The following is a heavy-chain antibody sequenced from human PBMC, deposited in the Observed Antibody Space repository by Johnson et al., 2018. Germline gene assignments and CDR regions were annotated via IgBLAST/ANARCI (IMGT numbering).Heavy chain of an antibody. D-gene: IGHD7-27*01. CDR1: GFIFSSHG. J-gene: IGHJ6*02. V-gene: IGHV3-33*01. Sequence: QVQLVQSGGGVVQPGRSLRLSCAASGFIFSSHGMFWVRQAPGKGLEWVAFIWYDGSNKYYADSVKGRFTISRDTSKNTLYLQMNSLRAESTARYYCVRERVAQANWGSQGYSGMDVWGQGITVTVS. CDR3: VRERVAQANWGSQGYSGMDV. CDR2: IWYDGSNK.